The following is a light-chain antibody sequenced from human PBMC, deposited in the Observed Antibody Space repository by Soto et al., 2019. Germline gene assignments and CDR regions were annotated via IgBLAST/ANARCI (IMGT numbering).Light chain of an antibody. Sequence: DIQMTQSPSSVSASVGDSVTITCRASQDIDSWLAWYQQKPGKAPNLLIYAASSLQSGVPSRFSGSGSGTDFTFSISSLQPEDFGIYYCQQGSSFPRTFGQGTKVEIK. CDR2: AAS. CDR3: QQGSSFPRT. CDR1: QDIDSW. J-gene: IGKJ1*01. V-gene: IGKV1-12*01.